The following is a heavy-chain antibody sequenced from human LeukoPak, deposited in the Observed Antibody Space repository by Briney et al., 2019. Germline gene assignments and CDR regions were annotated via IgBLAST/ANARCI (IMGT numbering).Heavy chain of an antibody. CDR2: IKQDGSKK. Sequence: GGSLRLSCVSSGFSFSNYAMSWVRQAPGKGLEWVANIKQDGSKKSYVDSVKGRFTISRDNAKNSLYLQMNSLRAEDTAIYYCTRVGYIDEGIDYWGQGTLVTVSS. J-gene: IGHJ4*02. V-gene: IGHV3-7*04. CDR1: GFSFSNYA. D-gene: IGHD5-24*01. CDR3: TRVGYIDEGIDY.